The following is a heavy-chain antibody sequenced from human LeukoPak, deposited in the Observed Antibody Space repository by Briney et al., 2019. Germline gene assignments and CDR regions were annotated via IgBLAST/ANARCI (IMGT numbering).Heavy chain of an antibody. D-gene: IGHD2-15*01. CDR3: AREIVVVVATGDAFDI. Sequence: GASVKVSCKASGYTFTGYYMHWVRQAPGQGLEWMGWINPNSGGTNYAQKFQGRVTMTRDTSISTAYMELSRLRSDDTAVYYWAREIVVVVATGDAFDIWGQGTMVTVSS. CDR1: GYTFTGYY. V-gene: IGHV1-2*02. CDR2: INPNSGGT. J-gene: IGHJ3*02.